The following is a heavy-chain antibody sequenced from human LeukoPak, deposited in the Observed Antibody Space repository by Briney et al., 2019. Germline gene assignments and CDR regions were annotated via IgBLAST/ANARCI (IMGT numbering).Heavy chain of an antibody. D-gene: IGHD4-17*01. CDR3: ANYGDSDAFDI. Sequence: SETLSLTCTVSGGSISSSSYYWGWIRQPPGKGLEWIGSIYYSGSTYYNPSLKSRVTISVDTSKNQFSLKLSSVTAADTAVYYCANYGDSDAFDIWGQGTMVTVSS. V-gene: IGHV4-39*07. CDR1: GGSISSSSYY. CDR2: IYYSGST. J-gene: IGHJ3*02.